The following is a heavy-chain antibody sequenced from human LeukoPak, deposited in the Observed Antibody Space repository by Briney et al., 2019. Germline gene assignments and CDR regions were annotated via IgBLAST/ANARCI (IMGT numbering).Heavy chain of an antibody. D-gene: IGHD3-22*01. J-gene: IGHJ3*02. CDR2: RIPILGIA. CDR3: ARWATMIVVVDPHDAFDS. V-gene: IGHV1-69*04. CDR1: GGTFSSYA. Sequence: ASVKVSCKACGGTFSSYAISWVRQAPGQGLEWMGRRIPILGIANYAHKFQGRVTITADKSTSTAYMELSSLRSEDTAVYYCARWATMIVVVDPHDAFDSWGQGTMVTVSS.